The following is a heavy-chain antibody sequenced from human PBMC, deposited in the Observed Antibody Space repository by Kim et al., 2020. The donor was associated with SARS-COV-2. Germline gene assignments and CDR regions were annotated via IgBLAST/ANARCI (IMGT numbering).Heavy chain of an antibody. Sequence: GGSLRLSCAASGFTFSSYSMNWVRQAPGKGLEWVSSISSSSSYIYYADSVKGRFTISRDNAKNSLYLQMNSLRAEDTAVYYCARGDSTAGGYYWSGFWGQGTPVTVSS. CDR2: ISSSSSYI. D-gene: IGHD1-1*01. V-gene: IGHV3-21*01. CDR3: ARGDSTAGGYYWSGF. J-gene: IGHJ4*02. CDR1: GFTFSSYS.